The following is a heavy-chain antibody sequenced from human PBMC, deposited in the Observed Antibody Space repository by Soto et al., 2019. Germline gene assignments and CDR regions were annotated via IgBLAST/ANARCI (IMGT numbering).Heavy chain of an antibody. CDR1: GFTFDDYA. D-gene: IGHD1-1*01. CDR3: ARDHWHGMDV. V-gene: IGHV3-9*01. Sequence: GGSLRLSCAASGFTFDDYAFHWVRQAPGKGLEWVSGISWNSGSIDYADSVKGRFTISRDNAKNSLYLQMNSLRAEDTAVYYCARDHWHGMDVWGQGTTVTVSS. CDR2: ISWNSGSI. J-gene: IGHJ6*02.